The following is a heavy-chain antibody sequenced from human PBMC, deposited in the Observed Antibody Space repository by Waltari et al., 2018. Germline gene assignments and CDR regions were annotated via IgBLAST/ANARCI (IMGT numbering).Heavy chain of an antibody. CDR1: GGTFSSYA. Sequence: QVQLVQSGAEVKKPGSSVKVSCKASGGTFSSYAISWVRQAPGQGLEWMGGIIPIFGTANYAQKFQGRVTITTDESTSTAYMELSSLRSEDTAVYYCTRVGQLVRLVVPYYFDYWGQGTLVTVSS. J-gene: IGHJ4*02. V-gene: IGHV1-69*05. D-gene: IGHD6-13*01. CDR2: IIPIFGTA. CDR3: TRVGQLVRLVVPYYFDY.